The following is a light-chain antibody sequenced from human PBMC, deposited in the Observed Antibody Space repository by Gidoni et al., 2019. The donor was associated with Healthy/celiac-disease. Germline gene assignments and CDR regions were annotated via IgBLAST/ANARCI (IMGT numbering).Light chain of an antibody. CDR1: QSVSSN. CDR3: QQYNNWPPEFT. V-gene: IGKV3-15*01. J-gene: IGKJ3*01. Sequence: EIVMTQSPATLSVSPGERATLSCRASQSVSSNLAWYKQKPGQAPRLLIYGASTRATGIPARFSGSGSGTEFTLTISSLQSEDFAVYYCQQYNNWPPEFTFXPXTKVDIK. CDR2: GAS.